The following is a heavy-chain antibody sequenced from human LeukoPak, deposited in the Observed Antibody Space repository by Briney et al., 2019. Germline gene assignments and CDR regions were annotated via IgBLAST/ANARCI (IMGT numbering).Heavy chain of an antibody. CDR1: GFTFSSYR. CDR3: ARDTRTFDY. D-gene: IGHD1-26*01. V-gene: IGHV3-7*01. CDR2: IKQDGSEK. Sequence: PGGSLRLSCAASGFTFSSYRMNWVRQAPGKGLEWVANIKQDGSEKYYVDSVKGRFTISRDNAKNSLFLQMNSLRAEETAVYYCARDTRTFDYWGQGTLVTVSS. J-gene: IGHJ4*02.